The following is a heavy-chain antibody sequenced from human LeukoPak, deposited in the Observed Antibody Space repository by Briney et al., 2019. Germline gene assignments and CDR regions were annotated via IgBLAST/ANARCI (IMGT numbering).Heavy chain of an antibody. V-gene: IGHV4-4*07. CDR2: IYTSGST. CDR3: ATRGGLTTVTNSHYYYYYMDV. CDR1: GGSISSYY. J-gene: IGHJ6*03. Sequence: SETLSLTCSVYGGSISSYYWSWIRQPAGKGLEWIGRIYTSGSTNYNPSLKSRVTMSVDTSKNQFSLKLSSVTAADTAVYYCATRGGLTTVTNSHYYYYYMDVWGKGTTVTVSS. D-gene: IGHD4-17*01.